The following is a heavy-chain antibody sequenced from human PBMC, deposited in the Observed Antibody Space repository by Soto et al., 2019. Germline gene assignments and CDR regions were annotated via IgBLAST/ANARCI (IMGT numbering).Heavy chain of an antibody. Sequence: QITLKESGPTLVKPTQTLTLTCTFSGFSLTSSGVGVGWIRQSPGKVLEHLALIYWDDDKRYSPSLKSRLTITKDISENQVVLTMTNMDPMDTGTYYCTRSRGPLDYWAREPRSPSP. D-gene: IGHD3-10*01. J-gene: IGHJ4*02. V-gene: IGHV2-5*02. CDR2: IYWDDDK. CDR3: TRSRGPLDY. CDR1: GFSLTSSGVG.